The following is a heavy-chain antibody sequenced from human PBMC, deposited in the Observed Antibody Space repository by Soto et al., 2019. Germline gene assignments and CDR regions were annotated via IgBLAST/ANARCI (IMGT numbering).Heavy chain of an antibody. CDR2: IYYSGST. CDR3: ARHGKQQLASYYFDY. V-gene: IGHV4-39*01. Sequence: QLQLQESGPGLVKPSETLSLTCTVSGDSISSSSYYWGWIRQPPGKGLEWIGSIYYSGSTYYNPSLKSRVTISVDTSKNQFSLKRSSVTAADTAVYYCARHGKQQLASYYFDYWGQGTLVTVSS. J-gene: IGHJ4*02. CDR1: GDSISSSSYY. D-gene: IGHD6-13*01.